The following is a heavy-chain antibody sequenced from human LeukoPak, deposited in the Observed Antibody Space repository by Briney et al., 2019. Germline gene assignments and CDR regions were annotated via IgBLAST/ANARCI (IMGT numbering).Heavy chain of an antibody. CDR2: ISYDGSNE. V-gene: IGHV3-30*04. D-gene: IGHD7-27*01. Sequence: TGGSLRLSCAASGFTFSSYVMHWVRQAPGKGLEWVAIISYDGSNEYYADSVKGRFTISRDNSKNTPYLQMNSLGAEDTAVYYCVQDWAWGAFGYWGQGTLVTVSS. CDR3: VQDWAWGAFGY. J-gene: IGHJ4*02. CDR1: GFTFSSYV.